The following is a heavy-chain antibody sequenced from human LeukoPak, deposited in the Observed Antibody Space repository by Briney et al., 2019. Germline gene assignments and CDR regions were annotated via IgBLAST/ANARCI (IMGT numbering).Heavy chain of an antibody. J-gene: IGHJ6*02. D-gene: IGHD3-10*01. V-gene: IGHV3-9*01. Sequence: GGSLRLSCAASGFTFSSYTMNWVRQAPGKGLEWVSGISWNSGSIGYADSVKGRFTISRDNAKNSLYLQMNSLRAEDTALYYCAKDIPYGSGSFHGMDVWGQGTTVTVSS. CDR2: ISWNSGSI. CDR3: AKDIPYGSGSFHGMDV. CDR1: GFTFSSYT.